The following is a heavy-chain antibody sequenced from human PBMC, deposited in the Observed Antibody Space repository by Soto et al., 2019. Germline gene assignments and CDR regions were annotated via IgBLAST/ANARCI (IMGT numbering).Heavy chain of an antibody. CDR3: AREMSYYFDS. CDR2: IYHSGAT. Sequence: QLQLQESGSGLVKPSQTLVLTCTVSGDSISRDGFSWSWIRQPPGKGLEWIGFIYHSGATYYNPSLKSRVTTSIDKTKNQFSLRLASVTAADTAVYYCAREMSYYFDSWGQGTLFTVSS. J-gene: IGHJ4*02. CDR1: GDSISRDGFS. V-gene: IGHV4-30-2*01.